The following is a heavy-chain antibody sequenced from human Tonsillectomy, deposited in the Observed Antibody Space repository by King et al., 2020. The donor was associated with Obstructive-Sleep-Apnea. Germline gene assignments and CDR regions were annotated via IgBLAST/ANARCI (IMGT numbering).Heavy chain of an antibody. V-gene: IGHV3-30*02. CDR3: AKRGCHDDSSGYYYFDY. CDR1: GFSFSSYG. CDR2: IRYDGSNA. D-gene: IGHD3-22*01. Sequence: QVQLVESGGGVVQPGGALRLSCGASGFSFSSYGMHWVRQAPGKGLELVAFIRYDGSNAYYADSVKGRFTIARDNSKNTLFLQMTGLRPEDTVEYHCAKRGCHDDSSGYYYFDYWGQGTVVTVSP. J-gene: IGHJ4*02.